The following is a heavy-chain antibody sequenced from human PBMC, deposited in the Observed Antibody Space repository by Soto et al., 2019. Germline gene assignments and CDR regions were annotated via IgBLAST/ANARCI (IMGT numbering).Heavy chain of an antibody. CDR3: ARVGWAAGLDP. CDR2: ISSSSSTI. J-gene: IGHJ5*02. CDR1: GFTFSSYS. Sequence: PGGSLRLSCAASGFTFSSYSMNWVRQAPGKGLEWVSYISSSSSTIYYADSVKGRFTISRDNAKNSLYLQMNGLRDEDTAVYYCARVGWAAGLDPWGQGTLVTVSS. V-gene: IGHV3-48*02. D-gene: IGHD6-13*01.